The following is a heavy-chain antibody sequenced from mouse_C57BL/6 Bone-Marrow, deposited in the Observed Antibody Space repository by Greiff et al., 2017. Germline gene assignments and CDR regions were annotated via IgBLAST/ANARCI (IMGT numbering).Heavy chain of an antibody. CDR2: ILPSIGRT. Sequence: QVQLKQSGSELRSPGSSVKLSCKDFDSEVFPIAYMSWVRQKPGHGFEWIGGILPSIGRTIYGEKFEDKATLDADTLSNTAYLELNSLTSEDSAIDYCARDSSGYIPYAMDYWGQGTSVTVSS. CDR3: ARDSSGYIPYAMDY. V-gene: IGHV15-2*01. D-gene: IGHD3-2*02. CDR1: DSEVFPIAY. J-gene: IGHJ4*01.